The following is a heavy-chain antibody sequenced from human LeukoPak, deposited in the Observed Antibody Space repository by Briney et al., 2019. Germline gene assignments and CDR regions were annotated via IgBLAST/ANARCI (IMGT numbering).Heavy chain of an antibody. D-gene: IGHD5-12*01. CDR1: GFTFSSYG. CDR3: AKDIPRYSGYDSGFGY. J-gene: IGHJ4*02. V-gene: IGHV3-30*18. Sequence: GGSLRLSCAASGFTFSSYGMHWVRQAPGKGLEWVAVISYDGSNKYYADSVKGRFTISRDNSKNTLYLRMNSLRAEDTAVYYCAKDIPRYSGYDSGFGYWGQGTLVTVSS. CDR2: ISYDGSNK.